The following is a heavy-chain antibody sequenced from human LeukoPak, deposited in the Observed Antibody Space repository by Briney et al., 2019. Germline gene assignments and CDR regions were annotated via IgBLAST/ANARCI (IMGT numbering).Heavy chain of an antibody. D-gene: IGHD6-19*01. J-gene: IGHJ4*02. V-gene: IGHV4-4*07. Sequence: PSETLALTCTFCIHFISSHYWPSIRQPAGKGLEWIGRIYTSGSTNYNPSLKSRITISVDKSKNQFSLRLYSVTAAPSVVYCCAGYTSYYGYFYYWGQGTLVTVSS. CDR3: AGYTSYYGYFYY. CDR2: IYTSGST. CDR1: IHFISSHY.